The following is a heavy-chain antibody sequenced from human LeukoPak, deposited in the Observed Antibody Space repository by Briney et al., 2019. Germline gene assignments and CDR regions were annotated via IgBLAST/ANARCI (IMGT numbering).Heavy chain of an antibody. D-gene: IGHD3-10*01. CDR2: IFPNGDT. Sequence: SETLSLTCTVSGGTINTHYYNWMRHAAGKGLEWIGRIFPNGDTKYNPSLKSRVTISVDTSMTQFSLNVRSVTAADTAVYYCAQERVDLVRGTLPWFFDVWGRGSPVTVST. V-gene: IGHV4-4*07. CDR1: GGTINTHY. CDR3: AQERVDLVRGTLPWFFDV. J-gene: IGHJ2*01.